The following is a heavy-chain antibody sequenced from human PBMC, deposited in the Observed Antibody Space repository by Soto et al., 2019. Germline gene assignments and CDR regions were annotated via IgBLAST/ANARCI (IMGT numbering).Heavy chain of an antibody. CDR2: IYENGTT. D-gene: IGHD3-10*01. CDR1: GLTVSNAY. V-gene: IGHV3-53*01. J-gene: IGHJ6*02. Sequence: GGSLRLSCAASGLTVSNAYMAWVRQAPGMGVEWVSFIYENGTTYYADSVKGRFTISRDTSTNTLSLKLDSLKAEDTAVYYCVRALPSGRNYGLDVWGQGTTVTVSS. CDR3: VRALPSGRNYGLDV.